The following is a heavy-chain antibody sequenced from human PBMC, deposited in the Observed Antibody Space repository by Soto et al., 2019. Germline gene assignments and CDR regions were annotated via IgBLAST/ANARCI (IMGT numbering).Heavy chain of an antibody. V-gene: IGHV3-74*01. CDR2: ISIGGGTT. Sequence: PGGSLRLSCAASGFTFSSCWMHWVRQAPGKGLVWVSRISIGGGTTTYADSVKGRFTISRDDAKNTLYLQMNSLRAEDTAVYYCVRGTSAPKDDTRLFDYWGQGT. CDR3: VRGTSAPKDDTRLFDY. CDR1: GFTFSSCW. J-gene: IGHJ4*02. D-gene: IGHD1-1*01.